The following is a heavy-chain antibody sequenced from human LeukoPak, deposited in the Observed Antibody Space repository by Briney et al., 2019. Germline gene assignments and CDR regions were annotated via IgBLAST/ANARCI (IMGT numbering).Heavy chain of an antibody. V-gene: IGHV1-69*13. J-gene: IGHJ6*02. CDR3: ARDRTGKSDYYYGMDV. Sequence: GASVKVSCKASGGTFSSYAISWVRQAPGQGLEWMGGIIPIFGTANYAQKFQGRVTITADESTSTAYMELSSLRSEDTAVYYCARDRTGKSDYYYGMDVWGQGTTVTVSS. CDR2: IIPIFGTA. D-gene: IGHD3/OR15-3a*01. CDR1: GGTFSSYA.